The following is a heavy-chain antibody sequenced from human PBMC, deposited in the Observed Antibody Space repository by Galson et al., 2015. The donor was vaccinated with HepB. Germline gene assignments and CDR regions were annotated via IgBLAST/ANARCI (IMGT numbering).Heavy chain of an antibody. D-gene: IGHD6-19*01. CDR3: AKERTVAGIIVAFDY. CDR1: GFTFSSYG. CDR2: ISYDGSNK. J-gene: IGHJ4*02. Sequence: SLRLSCAASGFTFSSYGMHWVRQAPGKGLEWVAVISYDGSNKYYADSVKGRFTISRDNSKNTLYLQMNSLRAEDTAVYYCAKERTVAGIIVAFDYWGQGTLVTVSS. V-gene: IGHV3-30*18.